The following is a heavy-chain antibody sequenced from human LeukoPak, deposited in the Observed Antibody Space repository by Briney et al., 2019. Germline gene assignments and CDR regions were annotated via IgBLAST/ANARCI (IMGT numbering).Heavy chain of an antibody. J-gene: IGHJ6*04. V-gene: IGHV1-69*05. CDR2: IIPISGTA. D-gene: IGHD6-6*01. CDR3: ARDRGQRLRIAAQMDV. Sequence: SVKVSCKASGGTFSSYAISWVRQAPGQGLEWMGMIIPISGTANYAQKFQCRVTITTDETTSTAYMELSSLRSEDTAVYYCARDRGQRLRIAAQMDVWGKGTTVTVSS. CDR1: GGTFSSYA.